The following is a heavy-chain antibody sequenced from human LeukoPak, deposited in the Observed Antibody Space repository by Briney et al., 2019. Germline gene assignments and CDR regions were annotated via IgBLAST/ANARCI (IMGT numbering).Heavy chain of an antibody. CDR2: INPSGGST. D-gene: IGHD2-15*01. Sequence: ASLKVSCKASGYTFTSYYMHWVRQAPGQGLEWMGIINPSGGSTSYAQKFQGRVTMTRDTSTSTVYMELSSLRSEDTAVYYCARVGTRSRYCSGGSCNRALYGMDVWGQGTTVTVSS. CDR3: ARVGTRSRYCSGGSCNRALYGMDV. V-gene: IGHV1-46*01. J-gene: IGHJ6*02. CDR1: GYTFTSYY.